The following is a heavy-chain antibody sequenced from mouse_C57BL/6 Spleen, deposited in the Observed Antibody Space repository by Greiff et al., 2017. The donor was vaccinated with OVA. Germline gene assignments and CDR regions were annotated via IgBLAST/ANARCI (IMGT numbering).Heavy chain of an antibody. CDR3: TTGNHAMDY. CDR2: IDPENGDT. D-gene: IGHD2-1*01. CDR1: GFNIKDDY. V-gene: IGHV14-4*01. Sequence: VHVKQSGAELVRPGASVKLSCTASGFNIKDDYMHWVKQRPEQGLEWIGWIDPENGDTEYASKFQGKATITADTSSNTAYLQLSSLTSEDTAVYYCTTGNHAMDYWGQGTSVTVSS. J-gene: IGHJ4*01.